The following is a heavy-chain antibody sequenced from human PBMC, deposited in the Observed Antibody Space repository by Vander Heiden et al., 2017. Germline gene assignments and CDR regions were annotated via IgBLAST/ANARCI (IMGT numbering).Heavy chain of an antibody. V-gene: IGHV1-69*01. Sequence: QVQLVQSGAEVKKPGSAVKVSRMASGVPFSSYAISWLRQAPGQVLEWMGWIIPIFGTANYAQKFQGRVTITADESTSTAYMGLSSLRSEETAVYYCARVPGYSSSSYDYWGQGTLVTVSS. CDR2: IIPIFGTA. D-gene: IGHD6-13*01. CDR1: GVPFSSYA. CDR3: ARVPGYSSSSYDY. J-gene: IGHJ4*02.